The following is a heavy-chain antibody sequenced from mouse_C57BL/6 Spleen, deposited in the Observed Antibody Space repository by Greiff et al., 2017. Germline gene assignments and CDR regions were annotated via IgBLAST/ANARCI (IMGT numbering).Heavy chain of an antibody. J-gene: IGHJ2*01. D-gene: IGHD1-1*01. V-gene: IGHV1-55*01. CDR1: GYTFTSYW. CDR2: IYPGSGST. Sequence: VQLQQPGAELVKPGASVKMSCKASGYTFTSYWITWVKQRPGQGLEWIGDIYPGSGSTNYNEKFKSKATLTVDTSSSTAYMQLSSLTSEDSAVFYCARDTTVVAAYYFDYWGQGTTRTVSS. CDR3: ARDTTVVAAYYFDY.